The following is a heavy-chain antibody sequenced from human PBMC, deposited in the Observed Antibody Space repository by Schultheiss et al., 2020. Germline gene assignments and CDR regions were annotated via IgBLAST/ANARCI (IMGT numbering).Heavy chain of an antibody. J-gene: IGHJ4*02. V-gene: IGHV3-23*01. CDR3: AKDLSSSDPWFDY. CDR1: GFTFSSYW. D-gene: IGHD6-6*01. CDR2: ISGSGGST. Sequence: GGSLRLSCAASGFTFSSYWMHWVRQAPGKGLEWVSAISGSGGSTYYADSVKGRFTISRDNSKNTLYLQMNSLRAEDTAVYYCAKDLSSSDPWFDYWGQGTLVNGYS.